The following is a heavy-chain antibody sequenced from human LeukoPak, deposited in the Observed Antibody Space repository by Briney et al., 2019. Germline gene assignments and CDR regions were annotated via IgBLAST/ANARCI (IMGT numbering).Heavy chain of an antibody. CDR1: AATFSSYA. CDR3: ARDHYPKHYDFWSGKRGLRYDDYGMDV. D-gene: IGHD3-3*01. J-gene: IGHJ6*02. Sequence: ASVKLSCKASAATFSSYAISWVRHGPGQGHEWMGRTIPIFGITNYAHKYQGKVTITADTSTSTDSMELSSLKSEDTAVYYCARDHYPKHYDFWSGKRGLRYDDYGMDVWGQGTTVTVSS. CDR2: TIPIFGIT. V-gene: IGHV1-69*04.